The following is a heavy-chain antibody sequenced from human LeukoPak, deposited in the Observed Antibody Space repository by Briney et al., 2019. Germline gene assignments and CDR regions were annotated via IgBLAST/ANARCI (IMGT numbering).Heavy chain of an antibody. CDR3: ARGNTQSKFRQFDS. Sequence: PGGSLRLSCTASGFSFDTYWMSWVRQAPGKGLEWVANIKQDGSEKDYVDSVKGRFTISRDNAKNSLYLQMSSLRAEDTGVYYCARGNTQSKFRQFDSWGQGSLVTVSS. CDR1: GFSFDTYW. CDR2: IKQDGSEK. V-gene: IGHV3-7*04. D-gene: IGHD2-15*01. J-gene: IGHJ4*02.